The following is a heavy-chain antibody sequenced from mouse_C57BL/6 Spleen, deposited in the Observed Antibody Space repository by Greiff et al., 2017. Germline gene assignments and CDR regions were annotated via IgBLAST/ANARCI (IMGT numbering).Heavy chain of an antibody. Sequence: QVQLKESGPELVKPGASVKISCKASGYAFSSSWMNWVKQRPGKGLEWIGRIYPGDGDTNYNGKFKGKATLTADKSSSTAYMQLSSLTSEDSAVYCCARSKKAQATDYWGQGTTRAVSS. D-gene: IGHD3-2*02. CDR1: GYAFSSSW. CDR3: ARSKKAQATDY. V-gene: IGHV1-82*01. J-gene: IGHJ2*01. CDR2: IYPGDGDT.